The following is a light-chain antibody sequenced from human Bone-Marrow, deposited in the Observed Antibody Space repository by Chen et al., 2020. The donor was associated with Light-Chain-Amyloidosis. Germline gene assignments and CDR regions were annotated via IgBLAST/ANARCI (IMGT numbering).Light chain of an antibody. CDR3: QSADSSGTYEVI. V-gene: IGLV3-25*03. J-gene: IGLJ2*01. CDR2: RDT. Sequence: SYELPQPPSVSVSPGQTARITCSGDDLPTKYAYWYQQKPGQAPVLVIHRDTERPSGISDRFPGSSSGTTATLTISGVQAEDEADYHCQSADSSGTYEVIFGGGTKLTVL. CDR1: DLPTKY.